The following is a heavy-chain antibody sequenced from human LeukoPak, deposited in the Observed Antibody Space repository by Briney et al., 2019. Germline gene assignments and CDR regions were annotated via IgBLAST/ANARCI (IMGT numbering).Heavy chain of an antibody. J-gene: IGHJ6*03. CDR3: ARSSSSYYYYMDV. CDR1: GGSISSYY. Sequence: SQTLSLTCTVSGGSISSYYWSWIRQPAGKGLEWIARIYTSGSTNYNPSLKSRVTMSVDTSKNQFSLKLSSVTAADTAVYYCARSSSSYYYYMDVWGKGTTVTVSS. CDR2: IYTSGST. V-gene: IGHV4-4*07. D-gene: IGHD6-13*01.